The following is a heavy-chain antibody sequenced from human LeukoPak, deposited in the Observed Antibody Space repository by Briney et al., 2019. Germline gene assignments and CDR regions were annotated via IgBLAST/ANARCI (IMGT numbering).Heavy chain of an antibody. CDR3: ARGGPPLVAVAGTGYFDY. J-gene: IGHJ4*02. CDR1: GGSFSGYY. CDR2: INHSGST. D-gene: IGHD6-19*01. Sequence: SETLSLTCAVYGGSFSGYYWSWIRQPPGKGLEWIGEINHSGSTNYNPSLKSRVTISVDTSKNQFSLKLSSVTAADTAVYYCARGGPPLVAVAGTGYFDYWGQGTLVTVSS. V-gene: IGHV4-34*01.